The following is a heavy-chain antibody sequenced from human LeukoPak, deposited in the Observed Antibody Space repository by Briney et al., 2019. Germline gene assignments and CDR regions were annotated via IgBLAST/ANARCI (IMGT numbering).Heavy chain of an antibody. Sequence: GASVKVSCRASGYTFTSYYMHWVRQAPGQGLEWMGIINPSGGSTSYAQKFQGRVTMTRDTSTSTVYMELSSLRSEDTAVYYCARDDLSGYYYDYWGQGTLVTVSS. D-gene: IGHD3-9*01. CDR1: GYTFTSYY. CDR2: INPSGGST. J-gene: IGHJ4*02. V-gene: IGHV1-46*01. CDR3: ARDDLSGYYYDY.